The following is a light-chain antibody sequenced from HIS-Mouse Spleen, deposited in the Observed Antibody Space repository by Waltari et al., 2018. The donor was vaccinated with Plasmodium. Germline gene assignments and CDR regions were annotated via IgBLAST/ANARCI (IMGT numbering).Light chain of an antibody. CDR2: GAS. CDR1: QSVSSSY. CDR3: QQYGSSPPWT. V-gene: IGKV3-20*01. J-gene: IGKJ1*01. Sequence: EIVLTQSPGTLSLSPGERATLSCRASQSVSSSYLAWYQQKPGQAPRLLIYGASSMATGIPDRFSGSGSGTDFTLTISRLECEDFAVYYCQQYGSSPPWTVGQGTKVEIK.